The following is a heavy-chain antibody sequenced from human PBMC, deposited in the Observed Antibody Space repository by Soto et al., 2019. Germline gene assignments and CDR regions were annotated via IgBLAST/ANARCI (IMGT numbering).Heavy chain of an antibody. J-gene: IGHJ4*02. CDR3: TRDRPPHNTGWPIFEY. Sequence: EVQLMESGGGLVQPGGSLRLSCAASGFTLSSDNMNWVRQAPGKGLEWVSFISGVNSDVFYADSVKGRFTISRDNAKNALYLQMNSLRDEDTAVYYCTRDRPPHNTGWPIFEYWGQGTLVTVSS. CDR2: ISGVNSDV. V-gene: IGHV3-48*02. D-gene: IGHD6-19*01. CDR1: GFTLSSDN.